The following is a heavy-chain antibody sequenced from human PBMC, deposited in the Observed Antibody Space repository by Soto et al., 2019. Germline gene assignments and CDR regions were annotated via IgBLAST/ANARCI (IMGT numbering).Heavy chain of an antibody. D-gene: IGHD6-19*01. CDR2: ISSSSSYT. CDR1: GFTFSDHY. CDR3: AKGRIAVAGTGSHYYYSMDV. Sequence: VQLVESGGGLVQPGGSLRLSCATSGFTFSDHYMSWIRQAPGKGLEWVSYISSSSSYTNYADSVKGRFTISRDNAKNSLYLQMNSLRAEDTAVYYCAKGRIAVAGTGSHYYYSMDVWGQGTTVTVSS. V-gene: IGHV3-11*06. J-gene: IGHJ6*02.